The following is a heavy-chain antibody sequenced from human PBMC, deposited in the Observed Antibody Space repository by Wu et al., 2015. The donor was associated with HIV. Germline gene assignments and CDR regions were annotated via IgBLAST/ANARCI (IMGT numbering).Heavy chain of an antibody. J-gene: IGHJ4*02. CDR2: INPNSGGT. V-gene: IGHV1-2*02. CDR1: GYTFTGYY. CDR3: ARGSSLWELPSYYFDY. Sequence: QVQLVQSGAEVKKPGASVKVSCKASGYTFTGYYMHWVRQAPGQGLEWMGWINPNSGGTNYAQKFQGRVTMTRDTSISTAYMELSRLRSDDTAVYYCARGSSLWELPSYYFDYWGQGTLVTVSS. D-gene: IGHD1-26*01.